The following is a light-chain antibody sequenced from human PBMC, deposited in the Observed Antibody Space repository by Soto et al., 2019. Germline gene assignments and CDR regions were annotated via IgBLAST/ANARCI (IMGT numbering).Light chain of an antibody. Sequence: AIRMTQSPSSFSASTGDRVTITCRASQGISSYLAWYQQKPGKAPKLLIYAASTLQSGVPSRFSGSGSGTDFTLTISCQQSEDFATYYCQQYYSYPHTFGQGTKVDIK. CDR3: QQYYSYPHT. J-gene: IGKJ1*01. V-gene: IGKV1-8*01. CDR2: AAS. CDR1: QGISSY.